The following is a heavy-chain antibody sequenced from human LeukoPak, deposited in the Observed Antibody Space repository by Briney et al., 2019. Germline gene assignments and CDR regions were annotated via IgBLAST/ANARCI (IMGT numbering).Heavy chain of an antibody. D-gene: IGHD5/OR15-5a*01. CDR1: GFTFDVYT. CDR3: AKDMSLDY. J-gene: IGHJ4*02. CDR2: ISWDGSRT. V-gene: IGHV3-43*01. Sequence: GGSLRLSCAASGFTFDVYTMHWVRQAPGKGLEWVSLISWDGSRTYYADSVKGRFTISRDNSKNSLYLQMSSLRTEDTALYYCAKDMSLDYWGQGTLVTVSS.